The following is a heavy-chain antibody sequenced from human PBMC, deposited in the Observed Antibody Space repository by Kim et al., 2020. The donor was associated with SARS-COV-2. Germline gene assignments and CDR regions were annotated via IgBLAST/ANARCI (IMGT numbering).Heavy chain of an antibody. J-gene: IGHJ3*02. D-gene: IGHD3-10*01. CDR2: IYYSGST. CDR1: GGSISSGDYY. Sequence: SETLSLTCTVSGGSISSGDYYWSWIRQPPGKGLEWIGYIYYSGSTYYNPSLKSRVTISVDTSKNQFSLKLSSVTAADTAGYYCAFVTMVRGAPGAFDIWGQGTMVPVSS. V-gene: IGHV4-30-4*01. CDR3: AFVTMVRGAPGAFDI.